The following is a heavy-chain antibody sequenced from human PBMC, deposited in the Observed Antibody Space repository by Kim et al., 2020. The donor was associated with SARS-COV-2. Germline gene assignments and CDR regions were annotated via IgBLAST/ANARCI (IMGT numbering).Heavy chain of an antibody. J-gene: IGHJ4*02. CDR2: IYSWGST. CDR3: ARARYSSSWYADY. CDR1: GFTVSNNY. Sequence: GGALRLSCAASGFTVSNNYMNWVRQAPGKGLEWVSVIYSWGSTFYADSVKGRFTISRDNSKNTLYLQMNSLRTEDTAVYYCARARYSSSWYADYWGQGTL. V-gene: IGHV3-66*01. D-gene: IGHD6-13*01.